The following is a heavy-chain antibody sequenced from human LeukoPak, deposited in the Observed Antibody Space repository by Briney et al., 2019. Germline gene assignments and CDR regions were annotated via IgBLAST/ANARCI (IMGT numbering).Heavy chain of an antibody. CDR1: GGTFSSYA. CDR2: IIPILGIA. D-gene: IGHD3-22*01. V-gene: IGHV1-69*04. Sequence: GASVKVSCKVSGGTFSSYAISWVRQAPGQGLEWMGRIIPILGIANYAQKFQGRVTITADKSTSTAYMELSSLRSEDTAVYYCAGDRSDYYDSSGYPDYWGQGTLVTVSS. CDR3: AGDRSDYYDSSGYPDY. J-gene: IGHJ4*02.